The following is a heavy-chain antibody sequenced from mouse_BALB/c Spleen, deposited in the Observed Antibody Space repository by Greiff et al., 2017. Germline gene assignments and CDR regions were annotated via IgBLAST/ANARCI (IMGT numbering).Heavy chain of an antibody. CDR3: ARDGNYPFAY. Sequence: QVQLQQSGAELVRPGTSVKVSCKASGYAFTNYLIEWVKQRPGQGLEWIGVINPGSGGTNYNEKFKGKATLTADKSSSTAYMQLSSLTSDDSAVYFCARDGNYPFAYWGQGTLVTVSA. CDR1: GYAFTNYL. D-gene: IGHD2-1*01. J-gene: IGHJ3*01. V-gene: IGHV1-54*01. CDR2: INPGSGGT.